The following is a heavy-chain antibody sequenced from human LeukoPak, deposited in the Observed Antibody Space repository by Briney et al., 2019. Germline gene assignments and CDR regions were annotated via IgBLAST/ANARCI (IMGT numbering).Heavy chain of an antibody. CDR2: INPNSGGT. CDR1: GYTFTGYY. Sequence: ASVKVSCKASGYTFTGYYMHWVRQAPGQGLEWMGWINPNSGGTNYAQKFQGRVTMTRDTSISTAYMELSRLRSDDTGVYYCARPLCIAVAGTYVDYWGQGTLVTVSS. CDR3: ARPLCIAVAGTYVDY. V-gene: IGHV1-2*02. J-gene: IGHJ4*02. D-gene: IGHD6-19*01.